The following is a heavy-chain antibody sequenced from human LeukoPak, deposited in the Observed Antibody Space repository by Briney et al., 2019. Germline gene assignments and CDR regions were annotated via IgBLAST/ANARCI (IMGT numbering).Heavy chain of an antibody. CDR3: ARDPPPHSSSYWGSYSYYYIDV. D-gene: IGHD3-22*01. Sequence: ASVKVSCKASGYTFTGYYIHWVRQAPGQGLEWMGRINPNSGDTNYAQKFQGKVTMTRDTSISTAYMELSSLRSDDTAVYYCARDPPPHSSSYWGSYSYYYIDVWGKGTTVTVSS. CDR1: GYTFTGYY. J-gene: IGHJ6*03. V-gene: IGHV1-2*06. CDR2: INPNSGDT.